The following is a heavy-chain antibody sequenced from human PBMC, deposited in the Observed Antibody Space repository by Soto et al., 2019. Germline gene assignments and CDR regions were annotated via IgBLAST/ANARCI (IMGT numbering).Heavy chain of an antibody. V-gene: IGHV2-70*01. J-gene: IGHJ4*02. Sequence: ESGPTLVNPTQTLTLTCTFSGFSLSTSGMCVSWIRQPPGKALEWLALIDWDDDKYYSTSLKTRLTISKDTSKNQVVLTMTNMDPVDTATYYCARSNSYYYDGSGYYFPPDYWGQGTLVTVSS. CDR2: IDWDDDK. CDR1: GFSLSTSGMC. CDR3: ARSNSYYYDGSGYYFPPDY. D-gene: IGHD3-22*01.